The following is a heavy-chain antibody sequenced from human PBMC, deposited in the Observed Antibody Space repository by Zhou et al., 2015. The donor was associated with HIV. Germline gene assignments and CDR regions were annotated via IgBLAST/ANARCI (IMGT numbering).Heavy chain of an antibody. CDR1: GGTFSSYT. V-gene: IGHV1-69*08. CDR3: ARDRGDDFWSGYTSYYYYYGMDV. D-gene: IGHD3-3*01. Sequence: QVQLVQSGAEVKKPGSSVKVSCKASGGTFSSYTISWVRQAPGQGLEWMGRIIPILGIANYAQKFQGRVTITADKSTSTAYMELSSLRSEDTAVYYCARDRGDDFWSGYTSYYYYYGMDVWGQGTTVTVSS. J-gene: IGHJ6*02. CDR2: IIPILGIA.